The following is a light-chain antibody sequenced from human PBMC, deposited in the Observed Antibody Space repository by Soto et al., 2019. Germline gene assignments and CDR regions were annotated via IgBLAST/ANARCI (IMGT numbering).Light chain of an antibody. V-gene: IGKV3-20*01. CDR1: QSVSSNY. CDR2: GAS. Sequence: ETVLTQSPGTLSLSPGERATLSCRASQSVSSNYLAWYQQKPGQAPRLLMYGASTRATGIPDRFSGSGSGTDCTITISRLEPEDFAVYYCQQFCKSPPSWTFGQGTKVEIK. CDR3: QQFCKSPPSWT. J-gene: IGKJ1*01.